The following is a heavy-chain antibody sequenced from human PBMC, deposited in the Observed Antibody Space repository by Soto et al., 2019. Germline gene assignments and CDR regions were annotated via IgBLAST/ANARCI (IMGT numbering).Heavy chain of an antibody. CDR3: ARVTVVVIGGSADY. D-gene: IGHD3-22*01. J-gene: IGHJ4*02. Sequence: GASVKVSCKVSGYTLTELSMHWVRQAPGKGLEWMGWINAGNGSTKYSQKFQGRVTITRDTSASTAYMELSSLRSEDTAVYYCARVTVVVIGGSADYWGQGTLVTVSS. V-gene: IGHV1-3*01. CDR2: INAGNGST. CDR1: GYTLTELS.